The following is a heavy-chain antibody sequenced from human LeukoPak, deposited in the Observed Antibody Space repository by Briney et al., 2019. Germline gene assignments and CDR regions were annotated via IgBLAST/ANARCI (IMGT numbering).Heavy chain of an antibody. D-gene: IGHD1-14*01. V-gene: IGHV4-4*07. CDR3: ARDRTRYYYYSYMDV. J-gene: IGHJ6*03. CDR2: IYTSGST. Sequence: PSETLSLTCTVSGGSISSYYWSWIRQPAGKGLEWIGRIYTSGSTNYNPSLKSRVTMSVDTSKNQFSLKLSSVTAADTAVYYCARDRTRYYYYSYMDVWGKGTAVTISS. CDR1: GGSISSYY.